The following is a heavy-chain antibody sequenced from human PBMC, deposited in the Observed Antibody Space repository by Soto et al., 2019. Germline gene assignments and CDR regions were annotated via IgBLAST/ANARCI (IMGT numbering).Heavy chain of an antibody. D-gene: IGHD4-17*01. CDR1: GGSFSGYY. CDR3: ARSTVTTTVTTHYYYGMDV. CDR2: INHSGST. Sequence: SETLSLTCAVYGGSFSGYYWSWIRQPPGKGLEWIGEINHSGSTNYNPSLKSRVTISVDTSKNQFSLKLSSVTAADTAVYYCARSTVTTTVTTHYYYGMDVWGQGTTGTAP. J-gene: IGHJ6*02. V-gene: IGHV4-34*01.